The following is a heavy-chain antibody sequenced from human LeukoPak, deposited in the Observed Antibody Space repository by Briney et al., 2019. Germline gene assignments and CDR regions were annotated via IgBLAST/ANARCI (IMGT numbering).Heavy chain of an antibody. J-gene: IGHJ1*01. Sequence: KPGGSLRLSCAASGFTFSSYSMNWVRQAPGKGLEWVSSISSSSSYIYYADSVKGRFTISRDNAKNTVSLQMNSLRAEDTGVYYCARAPSEIGGYYPEYFRHWGQGTLVTVSP. D-gene: IGHD3-22*01. CDR3: ARAPSEIGGYYPEYFRH. CDR1: GFTFSSYS. CDR2: ISSSSSYI. V-gene: IGHV3-21*01.